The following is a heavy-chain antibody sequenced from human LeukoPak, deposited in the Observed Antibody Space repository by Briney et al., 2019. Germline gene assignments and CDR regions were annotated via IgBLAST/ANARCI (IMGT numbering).Heavy chain of an antibody. CDR1: GGSISSGGYS. V-gene: IGHV4-30-2*01. CDR2: IYHSGST. CDR3: ARGLEGFDY. J-gene: IGHJ4*02. Sequence: PSETLSLTCAVSGGSISSGGYSWSWIRQPPGKGLEWIGYIYHSGSTYYNPSPKSRVTISVDRSKNQFSLKLSSVTAADTAVYYCARGLEGFDYWGQGTLVTVSS.